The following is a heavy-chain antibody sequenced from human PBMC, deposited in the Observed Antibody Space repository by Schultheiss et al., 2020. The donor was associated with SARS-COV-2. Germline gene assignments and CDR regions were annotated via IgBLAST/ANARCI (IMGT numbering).Heavy chain of an antibody. Sequence: GGSLRLSCAASGFTFGDFYMTWIRQAPGKGLECVSYISCSGGTIYYADSVKGRFTISRDNAKNSLYLQMNSLRAEDTAVYYCARHLPESNYVFNFWGQGSLVTVSS. CDR3: ARHLPESNYVFNF. J-gene: IGHJ4*02. D-gene: IGHD4-11*01. V-gene: IGHV3-11*01. CDR2: ISCSGGTI. CDR1: GFTFGDFY.